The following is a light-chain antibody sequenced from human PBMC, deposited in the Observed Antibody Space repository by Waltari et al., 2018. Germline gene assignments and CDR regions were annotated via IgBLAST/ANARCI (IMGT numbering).Light chain of an antibody. Sequence: SYGLTQAPSVSVSPGQTARITCPGDTLPKESAYWYQQKPGQAPVLVIYKDSERPSGIPERFSGSRAGTTVALTINGVQAEDEAEYYCQSSDSSGSYVLFGGGTKLTVL. V-gene: IGLV3-25*03. CDR2: KDS. CDR1: TLPKES. CDR3: QSSDSSGSYVL. J-gene: IGLJ3*02.